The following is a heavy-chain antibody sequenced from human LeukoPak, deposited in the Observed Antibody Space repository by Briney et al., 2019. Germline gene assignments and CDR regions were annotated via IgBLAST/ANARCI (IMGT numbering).Heavy chain of an antibody. Sequence: GGSLRLSCAASGFTFSTSGMHWVRQAPGKGLEWVAVIWYDGSNKHYAESVKGRFSISRDNSKSTLYLQMNSLRAEDTAVYYCARVDSGSYNPRDYWGQGTLVTVSS. D-gene: IGHD1-26*01. CDR1: GFTFSTSG. V-gene: IGHV3-33*01. CDR3: ARVDSGSYNPRDY. J-gene: IGHJ4*02. CDR2: IWYDGSNK.